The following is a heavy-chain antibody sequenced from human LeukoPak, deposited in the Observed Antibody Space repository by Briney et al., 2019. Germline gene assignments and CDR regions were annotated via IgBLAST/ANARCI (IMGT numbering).Heavy chain of an antibody. J-gene: IGHJ4*02. V-gene: IGHV3-7*01. Sequence: GGSLRLSCAASGFTFSGYWMSWVRQAPGKGLEWVANIKQDGSEKYYVDSVKGRFTISRDNAKNSLYLQMNSLRAEDTAVYYCARRAGDYYDSSGYYFFDYWGQGTLVTVSS. CDR1: GFTFSGYW. D-gene: IGHD3-22*01. CDR2: IKQDGSEK. CDR3: ARRAGDYYDSSGYYFFDY.